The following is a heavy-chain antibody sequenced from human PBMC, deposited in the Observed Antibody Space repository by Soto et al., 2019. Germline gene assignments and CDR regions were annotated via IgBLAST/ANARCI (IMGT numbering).Heavy chain of an antibody. CDR3: ARWYCSVGSCYTCWHFDL. V-gene: IGHV1-18*01. CDR1: GYTFNNYG. Sequence: QVQLVQSGAEVKKPGASVKVSCKASGYTFNNYGISWVRQAPGQGLEWMGWIGPYNGNTDHAQNFQGRVTMTTDTSTNTADMQLRSLRSDDTALYYCARWYCSVGSCYTCWHFDLWGRGTLVTVSS. CDR2: IGPYNGNT. D-gene: IGHD2-15*01. J-gene: IGHJ2*01.